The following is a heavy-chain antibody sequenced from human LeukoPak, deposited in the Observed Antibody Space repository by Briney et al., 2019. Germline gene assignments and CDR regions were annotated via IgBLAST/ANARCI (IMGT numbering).Heavy chain of an antibody. J-gene: IGHJ6*04. Sequence: GGSLRLSCAASGFTFSSYSMNWVRQAPGKGLEWVSSISSGSSYIYYADSVKGRFTISRDNAKNSLYLQMNSLRAEDTAVYYCARDGAYCSSTSCFRVYYYYGMDVWGKGTTVTVSS. CDR3: ARDGAYCSSTSCFRVYYYYGMDV. CDR2: ISSGSSYI. D-gene: IGHD2-2*01. CDR1: GFTFSSYS. V-gene: IGHV3-21*01.